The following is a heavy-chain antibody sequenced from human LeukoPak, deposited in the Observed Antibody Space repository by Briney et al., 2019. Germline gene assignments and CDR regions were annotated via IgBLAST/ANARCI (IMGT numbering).Heavy chain of an antibody. Sequence: PSETLSLTCTVSGDSISSSSYYWGWIRQPPGKGLEWIGSISYRGNTYYNPSLKSRVTISVDTSKNQFSLKLSSVTAADTAAYYCARRQTPDYWGQGTLVTVSS. D-gene: IGHD2-15*01. CDR3: ARRQTPDY. CDR1: GDSISSSSYY. J-gene: IGHJ4*02. CDR2: ISYRGNT. V-gene: IGHV4-39*01.